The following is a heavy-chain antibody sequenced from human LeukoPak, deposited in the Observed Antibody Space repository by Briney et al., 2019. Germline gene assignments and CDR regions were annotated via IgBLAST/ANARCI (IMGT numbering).Heavy chain of an antibody. J-gene: IGHJ4*02. CDR3: ARPKVPAAMWGSFFY. D-gene: IGHD2-2*01. CDR1: GGTFSSYA. CDR2: IIPIFGTA. V-gene: IGHV1-69*01. Sequence: SVKVSCKASGGTFSSYAISWVRQAPGQGLEWMGGIIPIFGTANYARKFQGRVTITADESTSTAYMELSSLRSEDTAVYYCARPKVPAAMWGSFFYWGQGTLVTVSS.